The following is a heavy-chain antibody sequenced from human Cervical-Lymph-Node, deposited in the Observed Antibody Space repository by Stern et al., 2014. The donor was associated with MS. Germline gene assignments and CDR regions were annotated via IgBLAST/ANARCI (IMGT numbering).Heavy chain of an antibody. Sequence: EVQLVESGGGLAQPGGSLRLSCAASGLTVSSNYMTWVRQAPGKGLEWVSLIYAGSITHYADSVKGRFTISRDNSENILYLRMNSLRVEDTAVYYCTREMAARRFDPWGQGTLVIVSS. CDR1: GLTVSSNY. D-gene: IGHD6-6*01. CDR2: IYAGSIT. J-gene: IGHJ5*02. V-gene: IGHV3-66*01. CDR3: TREMAARRFDP.